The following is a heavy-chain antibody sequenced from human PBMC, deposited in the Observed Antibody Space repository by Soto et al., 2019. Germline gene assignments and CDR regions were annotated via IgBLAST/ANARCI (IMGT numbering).Heavy chain of an antibody. CDR2: IIPFLNTS. V-gene: IGHV1-69*01. CDR1: GGTFTSYT. Sequence: QMELVQSGAEVKKSGSSMKVSCKASGGTFTSYTFSWVRQAPGQGLEWMGGIIPFLNTSNYAQKFPARVTITADGSTNTVYMELSSLTSEDTAIYYCASNIVGTNDFEPWGQGTLVTVSS. D-gene: IGHD5-12*01. CDR3: ASNIVGTNDFEP. J-gene: IGHJ5*02.